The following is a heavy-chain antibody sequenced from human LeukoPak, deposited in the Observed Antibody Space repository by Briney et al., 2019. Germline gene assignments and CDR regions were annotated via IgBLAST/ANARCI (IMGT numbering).Heavy chain of an antibody. CDR3: ARDQKDYGDYEWDY. Sequence: ASVKVSCKASCYTFSTYGISWVRQAPGQGLEWMGWISGYKGSTNYAPKFRARVTMTTDTFTGTAYMDLRSLRPDDTAVYYCARDQKDYGDYEWDYWGQGTLVTVST. D-gene: IGHD4-17*01. CDR1: CYTFSTYG. J-gene: IGHJ4*02. V-gene: IGHV1-18*01. CDR2: ISGYKGST.